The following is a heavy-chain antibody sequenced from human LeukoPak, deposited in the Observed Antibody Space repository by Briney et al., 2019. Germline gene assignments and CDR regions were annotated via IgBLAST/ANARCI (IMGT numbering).Heavy chain of an antibody. CDR3: ASGGGWYWSFDY. Sequence: SQTLSLTCSVSGTSVSTGGFYWTWTRQLPGKGLEWIGYIYHSGSTNYHPSLKSRVIISIDTSKNQSSLNLNSVTAADTAVYYCASGGGWYWSFDYWGQGTLVTVSS. V-gene: IGHV4-31*03. D-gene: IGHD6-19*01. CDR1: GTSVSTGGFY. CDR2: IYHSGST. J-gene: IGHJ4*02.